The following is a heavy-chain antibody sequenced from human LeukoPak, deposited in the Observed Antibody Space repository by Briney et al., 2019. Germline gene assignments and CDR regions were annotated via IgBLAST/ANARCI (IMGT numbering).Heavy chain of an antibody. V-gene: IGHV4-4*07. CDR1: GGSISSYY. D-gene: IGHD6-19*01. Sequence: SETLSLTCTVSGGSISSYYWSWIRQPAGKGLEWIGRIYSSGSTNYNPSLKSRVTMSVDTSKNQFSLKLSSVTAADTAVYYCASGSIAVAGREFDYGGQGTLVTVSS. J-gene: IGHJ4*02. CDR3: ASGSIAVAGREFDY. CDR2: IYSSGST.